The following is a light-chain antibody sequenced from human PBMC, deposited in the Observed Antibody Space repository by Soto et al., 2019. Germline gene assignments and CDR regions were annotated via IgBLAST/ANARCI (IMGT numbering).Light chain of an antibody. CDR3: QQHNSYPCT. V-gene: IGKV1-5*01. J-gene: IGKJ1*01. CDR2: AAS. CDR1: QGVSGW. Sequence: IQISLYLSSLYASAVARAVITFRASQGVSGWLAWYQQKPGKAPNLLIYAASALPRGVPSRFSGSGSGTEFTLTISSLQPEDFATYYCQQHNSYPCTFGQGTRLDI.